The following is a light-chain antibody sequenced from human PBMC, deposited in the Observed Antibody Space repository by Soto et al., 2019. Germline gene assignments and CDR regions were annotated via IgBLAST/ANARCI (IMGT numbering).Light chain of an antibody. J-gene: IGLJ2*01. V-gene: IGLV2-14*01. CDR2: DVS. Sequence: QYVLTQPASVSGSPGQSITISCTGTSSDVGGYNYDSWYQQHPGKAPKLIIYDVSNRPSGVSNRFSGSKSGNTASLTISGLQAEDEADYYCSSYTSSSTLDVVFGGGTKGTVL. CDR3: SSYTSSSTLDVV. CDR1: SSDVGGYNY.